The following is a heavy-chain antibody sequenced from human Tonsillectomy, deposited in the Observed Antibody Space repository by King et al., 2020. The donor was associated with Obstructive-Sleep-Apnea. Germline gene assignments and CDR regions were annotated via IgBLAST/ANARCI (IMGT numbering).Heavy chain of an antibody. CDR1: GESVSGYY. Sequence: VQLQQWGAGLLKPSETLSLTCAEYGESVSGYYCGWIRQSPGTGLEWIGEINQRGSTNYNPSLKSRVNISLDTSKNQFSLRLNSVTAADTAVYYCARGPTRYFDWLLHYWGQGTLVTVSS. CDR2: INQRGST. V-gene: IGHV4-34*01. CDR3: ARGPTRYFDWLLHY. D-gene: IGHD3-9*01. J-gene: IGHJ4*02.